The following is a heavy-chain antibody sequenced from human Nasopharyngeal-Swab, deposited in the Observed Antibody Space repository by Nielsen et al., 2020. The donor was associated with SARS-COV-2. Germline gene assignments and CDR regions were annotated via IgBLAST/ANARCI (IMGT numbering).Heavy chain of an antibody. CDR2: IIPIFGTA. Sequence: SVKVSCKASGGTFSSYAISWVRQAPGQGLEWMGGIIPIFGTANYAQKFQGRVTITADESTSTAYMELSSLRSEDTAVYYCARDDLSSGWNYYYGMDVWGQGTTVTVSS. J-gene: IGHJ6*02. CDR3: ARDDLSSGWNYYYGMDV. D-gene: IGHD6-19*01. V-gene: IGHV1-69*13. CDR1: GGTFSSYA.